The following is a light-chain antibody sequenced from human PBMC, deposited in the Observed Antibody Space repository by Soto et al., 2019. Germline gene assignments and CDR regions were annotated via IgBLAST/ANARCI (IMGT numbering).Light chain of an antibody. Sequence: DIQMTQSPSTLSASVGDRVTITCRASQSISNWLAWYQQKPGKAPKLLIYKASSLESGVPSRFSGSGSGTEFTLTISCLQPYDLATYYCQQYDSYPRTFGQGTKVEIK. CDR3: QQYDSYPRT. CDR1: QSISNW. V-gene: IGKV1-5*03. J-gene: IGKJ1*01. CDR2: KAS.